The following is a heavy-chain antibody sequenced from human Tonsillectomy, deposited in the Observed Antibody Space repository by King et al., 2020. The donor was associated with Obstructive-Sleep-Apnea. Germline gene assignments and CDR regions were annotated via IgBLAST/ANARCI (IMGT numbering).Heavy chain of an antibody. V-gene: IGHV1-2*02. J-gene: IGHJ3*02. CDR3: VRDAPRTGYYYDSSGYPDAFDI. Sequence: QLVQSGAEVKKPGASVKVSCKASGYTFTGYYMHWVRQAPGQGLEWMGWINPNSGGTNYAQKFQGRVTMTRDTSISTAYMVLSRLRSDYTAVYYCVRDAPRTGYYYDSSGYPDAFDIWGQGTMVTVSS. D-gene: IGHD3-22*01. CDR1: GYTFTGYY. CDR2: INPNSGGT.